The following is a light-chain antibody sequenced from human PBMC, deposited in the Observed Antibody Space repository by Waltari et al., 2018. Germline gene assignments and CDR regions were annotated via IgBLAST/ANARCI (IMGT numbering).Light chain of an antibody. V-gene: IGKV4-1*01. CDR2: WAS. J-gene: IGKJ4*02. Sequence: DIGMTHSQASLAGSLGERATIHCKSSHNLLKSSTTKNYLAWYKHKPGPPPTMLISWASTRESGVPDRFSGSGAGTAFTLTLSSLQAEGVAVYYCHHYHSPPLSFGGGTKV. CDR3: HHYHSPPLS. CDR1: HNLLKSSTTKNY.